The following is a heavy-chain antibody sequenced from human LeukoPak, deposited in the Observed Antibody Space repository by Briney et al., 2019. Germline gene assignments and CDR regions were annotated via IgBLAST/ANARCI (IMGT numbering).Heavy chain of an antibody. CDR3: ARGGGNFDRSGYYEYYFDY. CDR2: INTDGSIT. D-gene: IGHD3-22*01. J-gene: IGHJ4*02. CDR1: GITFRSHW. V-gene: IGHV3-74*01. Sequence: PGGSLRLSCAASGITFRSHWMHWVRQVPGKGLLWVSRINTDGSITSYADSVKGRFTISRDNSRKTLYLQMNSLRAEDTAVYYCARGGGNFDRSGYYEYYFDYWGQGTLVTVSS.